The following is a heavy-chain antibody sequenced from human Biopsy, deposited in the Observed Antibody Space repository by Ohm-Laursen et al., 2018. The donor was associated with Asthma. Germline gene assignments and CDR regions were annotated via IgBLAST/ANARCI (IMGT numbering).Heavy chain of an antibody. D-gene: IGHD1-1*01. CDR1: RFSFSNIA. V-gene: IGHV3-30*03. J-gene: IGHJ3*02. CDR2: ISKDASTQ. CDR3: VGDGTDDAFDI. Sequence: SLRFSSAASRFSFSNIAIPSVRQPPGKRHEWVGVISKDASTQDYADSVKGRFTMARDNSKNTLDLQMNSLREEDTAVYYCVGDGTDDAFDIWGQGTVVSVSS.